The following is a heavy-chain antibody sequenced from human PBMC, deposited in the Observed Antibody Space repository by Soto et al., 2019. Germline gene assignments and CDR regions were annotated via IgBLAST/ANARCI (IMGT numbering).Heavy chain of an antibody. V-gene: IGHV3-30*03. CDR2: ISYDGSNT. D-gene: IGHD1-26*01. CDR1: GFTFSSYG. Sequence: QVQLVESGGGVVQPGRSLRLSCAASGFTFSSYGMHWVRQAPGKGLEWVAVISYDGSNTYYADSVKGRFTISRDNSKNTLYLQMNSLRAEDTAVYYCARSPYSVSYLAYFDYWGQGTRVTVSS. J-gene: IGHJ4*02. CDR3: ARSPYSVSYLAYFDY.